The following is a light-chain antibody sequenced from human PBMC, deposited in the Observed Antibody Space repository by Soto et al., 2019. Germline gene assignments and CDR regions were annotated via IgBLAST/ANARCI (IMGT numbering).Light chain of an antibody. CDR2: GAS. CDR1: QSVSSSY. J-gene: IGKJ5*01. V-gene: IGKV3-20*01. CDR3: PQYGSSIT. Sequence: EIVLTQSPGTLSLSPGERATLSCRASQSVSSSYLAWYQQKPGQAPRLLIYGASSRATGIPDRFSGSGSGTDFTLTISRLEPEDFAVYYCPQYGSSITFGQRTRLEIK.